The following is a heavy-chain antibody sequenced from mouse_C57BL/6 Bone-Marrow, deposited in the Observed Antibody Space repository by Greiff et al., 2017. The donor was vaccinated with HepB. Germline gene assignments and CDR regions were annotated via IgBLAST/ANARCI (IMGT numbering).Heavy chain of an antibody. CDR3: ASRYGSSYWYFDV. CDR2: ISDGGSYT. CDR1: GFTFSSYA. Sequence: EVKLVESGGGLVKPGGSLKLSCAASGFTFSSYAMSWVRQTPEKRLEWVATISDGGSYTYYPDNVKGRFTISRDNAKNNLYLQMSHLKSEDTAMYYCASRYGSSYWYFDVWGTGTTVTVSS. D-gene: IGHD1-1*01. J-gene: IGHJ1*03. V-gene: IGHV5-4*03.